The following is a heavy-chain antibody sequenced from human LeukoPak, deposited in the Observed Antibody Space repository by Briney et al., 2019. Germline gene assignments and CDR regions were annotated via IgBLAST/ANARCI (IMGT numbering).Heavy chain of an antibody. Sequence: GGSLRLSCAASGFTVSANYMSWVRQAPGKGLEWVSVIYSDGTTSYADSVKGRFTISRDNSKNALYLQMNSLRAEDTAVYYCARIGVYYDFWSGYHHYFDYWGQGTLVTVSS. CDR3: ARIGVYYDFWSGYHHYFDY. CDR2: IYSDGTT. CDR1: GFTVSANY. D-gene: IGHD3-3*01. V-gene: IGHV3-66*01. J-gene: IGHJ4*02.